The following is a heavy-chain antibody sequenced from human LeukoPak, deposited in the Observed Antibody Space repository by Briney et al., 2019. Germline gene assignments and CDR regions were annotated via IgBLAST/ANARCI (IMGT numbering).Heavy chain of an antibody. CDR2: IRTSATII. D-gene: IGHD6-13*01. CDR1: GFTFSNYD. Sequence: GGSLRLSCEVSGFTFSNYDMNWVRQAPGKGLEWISYIRTSATIIYYADSVRDRFTVSRDNAKNLLYLQMNSLRVEDTAVYYCARDGDSSSHYGDFDYWGQGTLVTVSS. CDR3: ARDGDSSSHYGDFDY. V-gene: IGHV3-48*03. J-gene: IGHJ4*02.